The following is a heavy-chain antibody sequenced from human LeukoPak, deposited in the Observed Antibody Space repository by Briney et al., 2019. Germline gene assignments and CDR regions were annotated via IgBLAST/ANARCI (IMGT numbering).Heavy chain of an antibody. D-gene: IGHD3-10*01. V-gene: IGHV3-74*01. CDR1: GFAFSNYW. Sequence: GGSLRLSCAASGFAFSNYWLHWVLQAPGKGLEWVARINTHGSSTNYADSVKGRFTISRDNAKNTLYLQMTSLSAEDTAVYYALAGYYYYMDVWGKGTTVTVSS. CDR3: LAGYYYYMDV. J-gene: IGHJ6*03. CDR2: INTHGSST.